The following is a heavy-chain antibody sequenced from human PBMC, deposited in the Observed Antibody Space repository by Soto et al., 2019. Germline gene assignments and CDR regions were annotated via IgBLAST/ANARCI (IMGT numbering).Heavy chain of an antibody. CDR1: GYTFTSYA. D-gene: IGHD2-21*02. CDR3: ARSIVVVTALDY. J-gene: IGHJ4*02. CDR2: INAGNGNT. V-gene: IGHV1-3*05. Sequence: QVQLVQSGAEEKKPGASVKVSCKASGYTFTSYAMHWVRQAPGQRLEWMGWINAGNGNTKYSQKFQGRGTITRDTDASTAYMELSRLTSEDTAVYYCARSIVVVTALDYWGQGTLVTVSS.